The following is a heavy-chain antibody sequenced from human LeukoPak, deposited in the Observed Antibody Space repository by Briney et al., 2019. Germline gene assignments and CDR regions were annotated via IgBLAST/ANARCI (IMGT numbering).Heavy chain of an antibody. Sequence: ASVKVSCKASGYTFTGYYMHWVRQAPGQGLEWMGWINPNSGGTNYAQKFQGRVTMTRDTPISTAYMELSRLRSDDTAVYYCARDLYDYGDYVGYWGQGTLVTVSS. CDR2: INPNSGGT. CDR3: ARDLYDYGDYVGY. CDR1: GYTFTGYY. D-gene: IGHD4-17*01. J-gene: IGHJ4*02. V-gene: IGHV1-2*02.